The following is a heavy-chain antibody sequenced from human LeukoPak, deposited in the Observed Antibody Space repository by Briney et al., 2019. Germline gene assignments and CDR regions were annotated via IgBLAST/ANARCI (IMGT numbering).Heavy chain of an antibody. CDR3: AREGEADTRDAFDI. CDR2: IIPIFGTA. CDR1: GGTFSSYA. D-gene: IGHD3-16*01. Sequence: SVKVSCKASGGTFSSYAISWVRQAPGQGLEWMGGIIPIFGTANYAQKFQGRVTITADESTSTAYMELSSLRSEDTAVYYCAREGEADTRDAFDIWGQGTMVTVSS. V-gene: IGHV1-69*13. J-gene: IGHJ3*02.